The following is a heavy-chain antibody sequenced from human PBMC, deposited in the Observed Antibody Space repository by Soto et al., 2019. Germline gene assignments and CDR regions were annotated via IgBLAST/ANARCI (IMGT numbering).Heavy chain of an antibody. Sequence: PGGSLRLSCAGSGFIFNNYLMSWARQSPGKGLEWVATIKEDGSEKYYVDSVKGRFSIFRDNARNSLYLQMNSLRAEDTAVYYCARASETFWGRGTLVTVSS. CDR2: IKEDGSEK. CDR3: ARASETF. J-gene: IGHJ4*02. D-gene: IGHD3-16*01. V-gene: IGHV3-7*01. CDR1: GFIFNNYL.